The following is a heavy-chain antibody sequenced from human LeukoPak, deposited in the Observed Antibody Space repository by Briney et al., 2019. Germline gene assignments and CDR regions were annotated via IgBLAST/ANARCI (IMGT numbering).Heavy chain of an antibody. Sequence: GGSLRPSCAASGFIFSIYGMSWVRQAPGKGLEWVSAIVGSGDDTHYADSVKGRFTISRDNSKNTLYLQMNSLRVDDTAVYYCARDLCWGCFDDWGQGNLVTVSS. CDR2: IVGSGDDT. CDR3: ARDLCWGCFDD. V-gene: IGHV3-23*01. J-gene: IGHJ4*02. D-gene: IGHD3-10*02. CDR1: GFIFSIYG.